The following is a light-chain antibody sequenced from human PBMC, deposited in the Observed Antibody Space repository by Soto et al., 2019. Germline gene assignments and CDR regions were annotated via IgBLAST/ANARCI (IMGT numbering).Light chain of an antibody. J-gene: IGLJ1*01. CDR1: SSNIGSNF. CDR2: KNN. Sequence: QSVLTQPPSASGTPGQRVTISCSGSSSNIGSNFVYWYQQLPGTAPKLLIYKNNQRPSGVPDRFSGSKSGTSASLAISGLRSEDEADYYCAAWADSLSVYYVFGTGTKVTVL. CDR3: AAWADSLSVYYV. V-gene: IGLV1-47*01.